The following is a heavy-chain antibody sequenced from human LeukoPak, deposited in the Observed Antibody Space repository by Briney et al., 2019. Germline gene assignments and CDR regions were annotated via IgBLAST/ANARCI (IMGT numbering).Heavy chain of an antibody. D-gene: IGHD1-26*01. Sequence: GGSLRLSCAASGSSFSTYAMTWVRQIPGRGLQWVSAISAGGATYYADSVKGRFTISRDNSKSTLYLQMNSLRADDTAFYYCAKIPTGRREEWFDPWGQGTLVTVSS. V-gene: IGHV3-23*01. J-gene: IGHJ5*02. CDR2: ISAGGAT. CDR1: GSSFSTYA. CDR3: AKIPTGRREEWFDP.